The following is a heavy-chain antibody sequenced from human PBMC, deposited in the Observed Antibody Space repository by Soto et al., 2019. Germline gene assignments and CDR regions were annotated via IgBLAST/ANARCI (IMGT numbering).Heavy chain of an antibody. CDR2: ITSDGSGT. CDR3: VRHFDK. V-gene: IGHV3-74*01. J-gene: IGHJ4*02. CDR1: VFTFNTYW. Sequence: PGGSLRLSCAASVFTFNTYWMHWVRRPPGKGLVWVARITSDGSGTTYADSVKGRFTISRDNAKNTLYLQMNSLRADDTAVYYCVRHFDKWGQGTLVTVSS.